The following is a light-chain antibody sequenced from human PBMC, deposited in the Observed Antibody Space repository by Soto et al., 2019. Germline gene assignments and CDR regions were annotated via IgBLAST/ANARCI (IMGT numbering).Light chain of an antibody. CDR3: QQSYKNPHT. CDR1: QRIRTD. Sequence: IQMTPSPSSLSASVGERVTITCRASQRIRTDLNWYQQRPGKAPKVLIYVASTLQSGVPSRFSGSASGTDFNLTITSLQPEDFALYYCQQSYKNPHTFGGGTKVDIK. J-gene: IGKJ4*01. CDR2: VAS. V-gene: IGKV1-39*01.